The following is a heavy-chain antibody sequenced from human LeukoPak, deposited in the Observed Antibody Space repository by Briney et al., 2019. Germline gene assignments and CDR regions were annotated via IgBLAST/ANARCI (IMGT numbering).Heavy chain of an antibody. Sequence: SATLSLTCAVYGGSFSGYYWSWIRQPPGKGLEWIGEINHSGSTNYNPSLKSRVTISVDTSKNQFSLKLSSVTAADTAVYYCARGGDIVVVPAATGPKGTFDYWGQGTLVTVSS. CDR2: INHSGST. D-gene: IGHD2-2*01. V-gene: IGHV4-34*01. J-gene: IGHJ4*02. CDR3: ARGGDIVVVPAATGPKGTFDY. CDR1: GGSFSGYY.